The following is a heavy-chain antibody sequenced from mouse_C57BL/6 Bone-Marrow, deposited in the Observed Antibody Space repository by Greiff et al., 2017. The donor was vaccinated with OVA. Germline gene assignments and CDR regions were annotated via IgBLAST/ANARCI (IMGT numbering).Heavy chain of an antibody. Sequence: VMLVESGPGLVQPSQSLSITCTVSGFSLTSYGVHWVRQSPGKGLEWLGVIWSGGSTDYNAAFITRLGISKDNSKSKVFYKMNSLQADDTAIYYCATPYSNYVRFAYWGQGTLVTVSA. D-gene: IGHD2-5*01. CDR2: IWSGGST. CDR3: ATPYSNYVRFAY. CDR1: GFSLTSYG. J-gene: IGHJ3*01. V-gene: IGHV2-2*01.